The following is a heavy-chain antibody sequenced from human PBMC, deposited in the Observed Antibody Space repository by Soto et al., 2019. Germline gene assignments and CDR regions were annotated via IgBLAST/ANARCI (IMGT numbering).Heavy chain of an antibody. V-gene: IGHV3-53*01. CDR3: ARDWNGDKYFDF. CDR1: GITATNGH. D-gene: IGHD4-17*01. Sequence: DVQLVKSGGGLIQPGGSLRLSCAASGITATNGHTSWVRQAPGKGLEWVSVIYSDDNTYYADSVKGRFTISRDTSKNTVYLQMNSLRAEDTAVYYCARDWNGDKYFDFWDQGSLVTVSS. CDR2: IYSDDNT. J-gene: IGHJ4*02.